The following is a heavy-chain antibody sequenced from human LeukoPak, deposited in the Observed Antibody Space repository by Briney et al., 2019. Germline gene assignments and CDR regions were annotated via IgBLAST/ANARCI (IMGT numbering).Heavy chain of an antibody. D-gene: IGHD1/OR15-1a*01. V-gene: IGHV4-34*01. CDR1: DVSISSYY. Sequence: SETLSLTCTVSDVSISSYYWSWIRQPPGKGLEWIGEINHSGSTNYNPSLKSRVTISVDTSKNQFSLKLNSLTAADTAVYYCARGPHLEERWFDPWGQGTLVTVSS. CDR2: INHSGST. CDR3: ARGPHLEERWFDP. J-gene: IGHJ5*02.